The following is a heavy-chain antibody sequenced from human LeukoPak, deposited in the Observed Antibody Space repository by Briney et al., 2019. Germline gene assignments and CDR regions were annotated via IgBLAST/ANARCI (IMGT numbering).Heavy chain of an antibody. CDR3: ARVRDDYGDASDY. D-gene: IGHD4-17*01. Sequence: SVKVSCKASGGTFSSYAISWVRQAPGQGLEWMGSIIPILGIANYAQKFQGRVTITADKSTSTAYMELSSLRSEDTAVYYCARVRDDYGDASDYWGQGTLVTVSS. CDR1: GGTFSSYA. CDR2: IIPILGIA. J-gene: IGHJ4*02. V-gene: IGHV1-69*04.